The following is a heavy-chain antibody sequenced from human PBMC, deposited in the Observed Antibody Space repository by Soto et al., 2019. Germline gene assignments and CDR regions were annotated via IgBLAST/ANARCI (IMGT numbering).Heavy chain of an antibody. V-gene: IGHV3-23*01. CDR1: GFTFINYA. CDR2: VRGGGDAA. Sequence: EVQLLESGGGLVQPGGSLRLSCEGSGFTFINYAMNWVRQAPGKGLEWVSAVRGGGDAAFYADSVKGRFTISRDNSKNTVTLQISSLVVDDTAVYFCVRKVLGTTTLPICWYFDLWGRGTVVTVSS. CDR3: VRKVLGTTTLPICWYFDL. J-gene: IGHJ2*01. D-gene: IGHD7-27*01.